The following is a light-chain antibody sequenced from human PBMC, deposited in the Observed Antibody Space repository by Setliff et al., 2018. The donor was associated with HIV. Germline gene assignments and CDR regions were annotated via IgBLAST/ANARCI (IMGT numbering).Light chain of an antibody. CDR3: CSYTSSTTYV. CDR2: EVN. J-gene: IGLJ1*01. V-gene: IGLV2-23*02. Sequence: QSVLTQPASVSGSPGQSSTISCTGTRSDIGTYDLVSWYRQYPGKAPKLIIYEVNRRPAGVSGRLSGSKSGNTASLTISWLRAEDEATYYCCSYTSSTTYVFGTGTKVTVL. CDR1: RSDIGTYDL.